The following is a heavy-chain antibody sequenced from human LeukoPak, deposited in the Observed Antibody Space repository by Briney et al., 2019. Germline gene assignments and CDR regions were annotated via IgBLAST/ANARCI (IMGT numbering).Heavy chain of an antibody. CDR1: GFTFSDYY. J-gene: IGHJ3*02. V-gene: IGHV3-11*05. CDR2: ISSSSSYT. D-gene: IGHD6-13*01. CDR3: ARGIAAAGYAFDI. Sequence: GGSLRLSCAASGFTFSDYYMCWIRQAPGKGLEWVSYISSSSSYTNYADSVKGRFTISRDNAKNSLYLQMNSLGAEDTAVYYCARGIAAAGYAFDIWGQGTMVTVSS.